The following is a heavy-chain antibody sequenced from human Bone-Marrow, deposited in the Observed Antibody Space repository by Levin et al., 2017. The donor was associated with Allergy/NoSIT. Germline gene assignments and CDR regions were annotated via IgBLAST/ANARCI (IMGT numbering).Heavy chain of an antibody. D-gene: IGHD3-16*01. CDR2: IYWDDDK. CDR3: AHRPASLGYFDY. Sequence: SGPTLVKPTQTLTLTCTFSGFSLSTSGVGVGWIRQPPGKALEWLALIYWDDDKRFSPSLKTRLAITKDTSKNQVVLTMANMDFMDTATYYCAHRPASLGYFDYWGQGTLVTVSS. V-gene: IGHV2-5*02. CDR1: GFSLSTSGVG. J-gene: IGHJ4*02.